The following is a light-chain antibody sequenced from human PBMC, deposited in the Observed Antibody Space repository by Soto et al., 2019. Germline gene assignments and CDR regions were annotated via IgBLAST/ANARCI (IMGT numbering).Light chain of an antibody. V-gene: IGLV1-44*01. Sequence: SGLTQPPSASGTPGQRVTISCSGSSSNIGSNTVNWYQQLPGTAPKLLIYSNNQRPSGVPDRFSGSKSGTSASLAISGLQSEDEADYYCAAWDDRLNCYVFGTG. CDR1: SSNIGSNT. CDR2: SNN. J-gene: IGLJ1*01. CDR3: AAWDDRLNCYV.